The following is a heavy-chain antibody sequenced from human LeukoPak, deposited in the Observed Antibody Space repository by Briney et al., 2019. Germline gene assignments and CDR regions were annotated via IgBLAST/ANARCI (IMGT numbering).Heavy chain of an antibody. CDR3: AGGLVVVTAIRY. CDR2: ISYDGSNK. CDR1: GFTFSSYA. Sequence: PGGSLRLSCAASGFTFSSYAMHWVRQAPGKGLEWVAVISYDGSNKYYADSVKGRFTNSRDNSKNTLYLQMNSLRAEDTAVYYCAGGLVVVTAIRYWGQGTLVTVSS. J-gene: IGHJ4*02. V-gene: IGHV3-30-3*01. D-gene: IGHD2-21*02.